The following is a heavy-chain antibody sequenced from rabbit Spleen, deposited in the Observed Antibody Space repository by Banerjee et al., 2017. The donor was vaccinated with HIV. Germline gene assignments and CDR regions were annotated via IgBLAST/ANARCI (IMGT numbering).Heavy chain of an antibody. J-gene: IGHJ6*01. CDR1: GFSFNSGYD. D-gene: IGHD3-1*01. Sequence: QSLEESGGGLVKPGASLTLTCKASGFSFNSGYDMCWVRQAPGKGLEWIACSYAGSSGSTYSAIWATGRFTISKTSSTTVTLQMTSLTAADTATYFCARDPGTSFSTYGMDLWGPGTLVTVS. CDR2: SYAGSSGST. V-gene: IGHV1S40*01. CDR3: ARDPGTSFSTYGMDL.